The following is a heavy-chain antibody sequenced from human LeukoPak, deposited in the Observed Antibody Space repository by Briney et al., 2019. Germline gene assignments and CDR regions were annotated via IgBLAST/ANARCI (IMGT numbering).Heavy chain of an antibody. CDR3: AREDPQTTVPEGLDV. D-gene: IGHD4-17*01. CDR2: INHSGST. V-gene: IGHV4-34*01. J-gene: IGHJ6*02. CDR1: GGSFSGYY. Sequence: SETLSLTCAVYGGSFSGYYWSWIRQPPGKGLEWIGEINHSGSTNYNPSLKSRVTISVDMSKNQFSLKLSSVTAADTAVYYCAREDPQTTVPEGLDVWGQGTTVTVSS.